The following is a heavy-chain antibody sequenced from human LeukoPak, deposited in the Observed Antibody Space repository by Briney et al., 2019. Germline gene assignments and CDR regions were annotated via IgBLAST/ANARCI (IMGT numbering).Heavy chain of an antibody. J-gene: IGHJ6*03. CDR1: GYPFSSYW. CDR2: IYPDDSDT. Sequence: GESLKISFKGSGYPFSSYWIGWARQMPGKGLEWMGIIYPDDSDTRYSPSFQGQVTISADKSISTAYLQWSSLKASDTAMYYCARLAYCSNDVCYSNYYCSMDVWGKGTTVTVSS. CDR3: ARLAYCSNDVCYSNYYCSMDV. V-gene: IGHV5-51*01. D-gene: IGHD2-8*01.